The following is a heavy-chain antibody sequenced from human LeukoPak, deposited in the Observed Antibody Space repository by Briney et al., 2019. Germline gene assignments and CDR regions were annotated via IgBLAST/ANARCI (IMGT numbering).Heavy chain of an antibody. J-gene: IGHJ4*02. CDR2: IYYSGST. D-gene: IGHD3-10*01. CDR3: ARNYYYGVDY. CDR1: GGSISSGGYY. Sequence: SETLSLTCTVSGGSISSGGYYWSWIRQHAGKGLEWIGYIYYSGSTYYNPSLKSRVTISVDTSKNQFSLKLSSVTAADTAVYYCARNYYYGVDYWGQGTLVTVSS. V-gene: IGHV4-31*03.